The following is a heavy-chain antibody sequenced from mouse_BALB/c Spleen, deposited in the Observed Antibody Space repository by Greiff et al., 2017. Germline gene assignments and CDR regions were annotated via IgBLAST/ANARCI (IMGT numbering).Heavy chain of an antibody. CDR3: TRGGFAY. Sequence: LQQPGSELVRPGASVKLSCKASGYTFTSYWMHWVKQRPGQGLEWIGNIYPGSGSTNYDEKFKSKATLTVDTSSSTAYMQLSSLTSEDSAVYYYTRGGFAYWGQGTLVTVSA. J-gene: IGHJ3*01. V-gene: IGHV1S22*01. CDR2: IYPGSGST. CDR1: GYTFTSYW.